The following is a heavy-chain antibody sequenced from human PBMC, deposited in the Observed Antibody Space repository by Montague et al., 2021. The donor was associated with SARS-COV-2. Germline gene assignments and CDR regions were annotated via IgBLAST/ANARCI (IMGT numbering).Heavy chain of an antibody. V-gene: IGHV4-4*02. Sequence: SETLSLTCAILGAWNSAENRRTRLRKSRDNRMACAGVIYKNESTKYKPSLKSRVSMSADKSWNQFSLRLTSVAAADTAIYYCARKGSGRSDLAYWGQGTLVTVSS. CDR1: GAWNSAENR. D-gene: IGHD1-26*01. J-gene: IGHJ4*02. CDR3: ARKGSGRSDLAY. CDR2: IYKNEST.